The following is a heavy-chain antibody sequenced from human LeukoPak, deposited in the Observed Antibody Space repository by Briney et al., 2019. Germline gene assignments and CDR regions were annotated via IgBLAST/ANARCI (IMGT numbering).Heavy chain of an antibody. J-gene: IGHJ5*02. V-gene: IGHV3-7*01. CDR1: GFTFSSYW. CDR2: IKQDGSEK. D-gene: IGHD6-19*01. CDR3: ARIIAVAVFWFDP. Sequence: GGSLRLSCAASGFTFSSYWMSWVRQAPGKGLEWVANIKQDGSEKCYVDSVKGRFTISRDNAKNSLYLQMNSLRAEDTAVYYCARIIAVAVFWFDPWGPGTLVTVSS.